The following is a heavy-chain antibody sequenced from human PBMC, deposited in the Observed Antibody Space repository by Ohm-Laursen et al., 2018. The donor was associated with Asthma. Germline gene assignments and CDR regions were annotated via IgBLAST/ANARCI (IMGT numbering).Heavy chain of an antibody. CDR3: ARIGPEWELPGREYSLHH. Sequence: SLRLSCAASGLTFSGYAMHWVRQAPGKGLEWVASISTASSFIYYADSVRGRFTTSRDNARNSVYLQMNSLRAEDTALYYCARIGPEWELPGREYSLHHWGEGTLVTVSS. D-gene: IGHD1-26*01. CDR2: ISTASSFI. J-gene: IGHJ1*01. V-gene: IGHV3-21*01. CDR1: GLTFSGYA.